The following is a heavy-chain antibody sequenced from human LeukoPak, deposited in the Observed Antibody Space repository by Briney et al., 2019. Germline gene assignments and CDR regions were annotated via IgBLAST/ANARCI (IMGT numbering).Heavy chain of an antibody. CDR2: IYYSGST. D-gene: IGHD6-19*01. CDR3: ARRSIAVAGKRYDY. Sequence: SETLSLTCTVSGGSISSSSYYWGWIRQPPGKGLEWIGSIYYSGSTYYNPSLKSRVTISVDTSKNQFSLKLSSVTAADTAVYYCARRSIAVAGKRYDYWGQGTLSPSPQ. V-gene: IGHV4-39*01. J-gene: IGHJ4*02. CDR1: GGSISSSSYY.